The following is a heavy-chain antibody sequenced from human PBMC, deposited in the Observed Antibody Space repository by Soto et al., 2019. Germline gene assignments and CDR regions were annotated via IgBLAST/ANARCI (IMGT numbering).Heavy chain of an antibody. CDR1: GGTFSSYT. Sequence: QVQLVQSGAEVKKPGSSVKVSCKASGGTFSSYTISWVRQAPGQGLEWMGRIIPILGIANYAQKFQGRVTITADKSTSTAYMELSSLRSEDTAVYYCARGRDGVAVESDYWGQGTLVTVSS. J-gene: IGHJ4*02. D-gene: IGHD6-19*01. CDR3: ARGRDGVAVESDY. CDR2: IIPILGIA. V-gene: IGHV1-69*02.